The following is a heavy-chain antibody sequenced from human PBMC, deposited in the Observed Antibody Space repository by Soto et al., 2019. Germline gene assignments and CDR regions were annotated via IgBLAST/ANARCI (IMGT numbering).Heavy chain of an antibody. CDR2: INAGNGNT. CDR1: GNTFTSYG. V-gene: IGHV1-3*01. CDR3: ARDHIAARPYYYYYYMDV. J-gene: IGHJ6*03. Sequence: GASVKGSCKASGNTFTSYGMHWVRQAPGQRLEWMGWINAGNGNTKYSQKFQGRVTITRDTSASTAYMELSSLRSEDTAVYYCARDHIAARPYYYYYYMDVWGKGTTVTVSS. D-gene: IGHD6-6*01.